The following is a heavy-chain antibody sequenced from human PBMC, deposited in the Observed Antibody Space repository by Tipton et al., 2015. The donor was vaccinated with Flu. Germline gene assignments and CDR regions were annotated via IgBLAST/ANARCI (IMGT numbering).Heavy chain of an antibody. Sequence: QLVQSGAEVKKPGSSVKVSCKASGGTFSSYAISWVRQAPGQGLEWMGRIIPILGIANYAQKFQGRVTITADKSTSTAYMELSSPRSEDTAVYYCARDIGGKQQLVPFDYWGQGTLVTVSS. J-gene: IGHJ4*02. V-gene: IGHV1-69*09. D-gene: IGHD6-13*01. CDR1: GGTFSSYA. CDR2: IIPILGIA. CDR3: ARDIGGKQQLVPFDY.